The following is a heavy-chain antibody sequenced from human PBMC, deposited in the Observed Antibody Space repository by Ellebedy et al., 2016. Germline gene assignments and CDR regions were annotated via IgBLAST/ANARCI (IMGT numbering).Heavy chain of an antibody. Sequence: GGSLRLSCTASDFVFNNAWINWVRQAPGKGLEWVGRIRGNTDGGTTEFPAPVKGRFSISRGDSKNTLNLQMISLKTEDTAVYYCATGLHQYFDYWGQGALITVSS. CDR2: IRGNTDGGTT. J-gene: IGHJ4*02. CDR1: DFVFNNAW. CDR3: ATGLHQYFDY. V-gene: IGHV3-15*07.